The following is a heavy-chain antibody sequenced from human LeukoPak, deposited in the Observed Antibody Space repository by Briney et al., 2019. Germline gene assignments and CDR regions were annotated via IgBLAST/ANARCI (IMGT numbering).Heavy chain of an antibody. V-gene: IGHV3-30*03. CDR1: GFTFSSYG. CDR2: ISYDGSNK. CDR3: ARDLSGVTGYTYGRGIDY. Sequence: GGSLRLSCAASGFTFSSYGMHWVRQAPGKGLEWVAVISYDGSNKYYADSVKGRFTISRDNAKTSLYLQMNSLRVEDTAVYYCARDLSGVTGYTYGRGIDYWGQGTLVTVSS. J-gene: IGHJ4*02. D-gene: IGHD5-18*01.